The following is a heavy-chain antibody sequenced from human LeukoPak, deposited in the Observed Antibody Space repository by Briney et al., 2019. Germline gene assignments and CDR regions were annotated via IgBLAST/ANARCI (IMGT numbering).Heavy chain of an antibody. V-gene: IGHV3-53*01. J-gene: IGHJ4*02. D-gene: IGHD3-22*01. CDR1: GFTVSSNY. CDR3: ARLDSSGYYFGY. Sequence: PGGSLRLSCAASGFTVSSNYMSWVRQTPGKGLEWVSVIYSGGSTYYADSVKGRFTISRDNSKNTQYLQMNSLRAEDTAVYYCARLDSSGYYFGYWGQATLVTVSS. CDR2: IYSGGST.